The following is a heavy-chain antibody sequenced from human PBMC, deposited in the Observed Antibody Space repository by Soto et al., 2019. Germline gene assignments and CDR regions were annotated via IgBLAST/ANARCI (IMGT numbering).Heavy chain of an antibody. CDR3: ARAGVFGMDV. CDR1: GASISSADYY. J-gene: IGHJ6*02. V-gene: IGHV4-30-4*01. Sequence: QVQLQESGPGLVKPLQTLSLTCTVSGASISSADYYWSCIRQPPGMGLEWIGYIYYSGSTYYNPSLKSRLTLSVDTSKNQFSLRPSSVTAADTAVYYCARAGVFGMDVWGQGTTVTVSS. CDR2: IYYSGST. D-gene: IGHD2-8*01.